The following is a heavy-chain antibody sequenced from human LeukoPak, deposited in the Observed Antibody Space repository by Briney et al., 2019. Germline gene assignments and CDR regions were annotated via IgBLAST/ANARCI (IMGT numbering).Heavy chain of an antibody. D-gene: IGHD3-10*01. CDR1: GFTVSSNY. V-gene: IGHV3-53*01. J-gene: IGHJ4*02. Sequence: GGFLRLSCAASGFTVSSNYMSWVRRAPGKGLEWVSVIYSGGSTDYADSVKGRFAISRDNSKNMLYLQLNSLRAEDTAVYYCARVDYGSGSYFDYWGQGTLVTVSS. CDR3: ARVDYGSGSYFDY. CDR2: IYSGGST.